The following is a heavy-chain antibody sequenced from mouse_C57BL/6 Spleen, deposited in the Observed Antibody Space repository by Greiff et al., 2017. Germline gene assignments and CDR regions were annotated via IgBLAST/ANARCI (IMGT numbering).Heavy chain of an antibody. J-gene: IGHJ4*01. V-gene: IGHV1-18*01. D-gene: IGHD2-5*01. CDR1: GYTFTDYN. Sequence: EVQLQQSGPELVKPGASVKIPCKASGYTFTDYNMDWVKQSHGKSLEWIGDINPNNGGTIYNQKFKGKATLHVDKSSSTAYMELRSLTSEATAVYYSAIYYSKSMDYWGQGTSVTVSS. CDR2: INPNNGGT. CDR3: AIYYSKSMDY.